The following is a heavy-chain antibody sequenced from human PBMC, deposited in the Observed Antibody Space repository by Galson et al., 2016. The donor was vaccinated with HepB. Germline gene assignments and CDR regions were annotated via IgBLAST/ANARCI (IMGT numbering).Heavy chain of an antibody. J-gene: IGHJ4*02. CDR3: ADSFEQYFDS. D-gene: IGHD2/OR15-2a*01. CDR1: GGSISRSNYY. Sequence: ETLSLTCTVSGGSISRSNYYWGWVRQPPGKGLEWIGSLYHDGTTYYNPSLKSRVTISVDTSRNQFSLKLSSVTAADTAVYYCADSFEQYFDSWGRGTLVTVSS. V-gene: IGHV4-39*01. CDR2: LYHDGTT.